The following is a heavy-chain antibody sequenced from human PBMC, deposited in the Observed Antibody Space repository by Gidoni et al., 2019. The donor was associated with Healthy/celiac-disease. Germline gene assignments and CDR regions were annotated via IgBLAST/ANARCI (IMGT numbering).Heavy chain of an antibody. Sequence: QVQLVVSGGAVVQPVRSLRLPCAASGFTFGSDGMHCVRQAPGTGLEWVEVISYDGSNKYYADSVQGRFTISRDNSKNTLYLQMNNLRAEETAVYYCTTVVKNGFYYWGQGTLVTVSS. CDR2: ISYDGSNK. V-gene: IGHV3-30*03. CDR3: TTVVKNGFYY. CDR1: GFTFGSDG. D-gene: IGHD4-17*01. J-gene: IGHJ4*02.